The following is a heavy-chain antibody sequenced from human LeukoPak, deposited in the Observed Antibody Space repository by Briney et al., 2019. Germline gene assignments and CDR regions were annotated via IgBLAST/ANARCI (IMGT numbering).Heavy chain of an antibody. D-gene: IGHD2-15*01. CDR2: ISYDGSNK. Sequence: PGGSLRLSCAASGFTFSRYGVHWVRQAPGKGLEWVSSISYDGSNKYYADSVKGRFTISRDSSKNTLYLQINSLRAEDTAVYYCAEALSACVVVVAADYWGQGTLVTVSS. J-gene: IGHJ4*02. CDR1: GFTFSRYG. CDR3: AEALSACVVVVAADY. V-gene: IGHV3-30*18.